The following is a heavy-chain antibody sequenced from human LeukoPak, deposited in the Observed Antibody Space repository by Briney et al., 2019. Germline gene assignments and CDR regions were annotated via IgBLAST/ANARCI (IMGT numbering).Heavy chain of an antibody. CDR3: ARSKYSSSWKYFFDF. D-gene: IGHD6-13*01. CDR1: GYSFPSYW. CDR2: IYPGDSDT. Sequence: GASLKISCKGSGYSFPSYWIGWVRQMPGKGLEWMGIIYPGDSDTRYSPSFQGQVTMSADKSVSTAYLQWSSLKASDTAMYYCARSKYSSSWKYFFDFWGQGTLVTVSS. V-gene: IGHV5-51*01. J-gene: IGHJ4*02.